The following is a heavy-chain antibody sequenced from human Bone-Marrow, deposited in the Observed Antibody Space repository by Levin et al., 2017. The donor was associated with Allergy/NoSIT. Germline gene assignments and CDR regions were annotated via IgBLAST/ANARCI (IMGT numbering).Heavy chain of an antibody. D-gene: IGHD3-10*01. V-gene: IGHV3-23*01. CDR2: LSGSGGTT. J-gene: IGHJ4*02. Sequence: PGGSLRLSCAASGFTFGTSAMTWVRHTPGKGLEWVSSLSGSGGTTYYAGSVKGRFTLSRDTSRNTLFLQLNSLTVEDTAVYYCARGVYNVPDYYRNWGQGTLVTVSS. CDR1: GFTFGTSA. CDR3: ARGVYNVPDYYRN.